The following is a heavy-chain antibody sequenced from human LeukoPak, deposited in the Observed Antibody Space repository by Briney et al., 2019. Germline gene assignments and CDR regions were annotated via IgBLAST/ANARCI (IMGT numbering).Heavy chain of an antibody. CDR2: ISTYNGNT. J-gene: IGHJ4*02. D-gene: IGHD4-23*01. CDR1: GYTFTSFG. V-gene: IGHV1-18*01. Sequence: ASVKVSCKAFGYTFTSFGISWVRQAPGQGLEWMGWISTYNGNTNYAQKLQGRVTMTTDTSTSTAYMELRSLRSDDTAVYYCARLDYGGNSFPFGVFDYWGQGTLVTVSS. CDR3: ARLDYGGNSFPFGVFDY.